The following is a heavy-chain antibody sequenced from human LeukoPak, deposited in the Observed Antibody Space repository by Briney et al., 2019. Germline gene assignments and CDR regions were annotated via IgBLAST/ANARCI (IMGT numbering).Heavy chain of an antibody. CDR3: ARSKISYYYYGMDV. Sequence: ASVKVSCKASGYTFTSYDINWVRQATGQGLEWMGWINPNSGGTNYAQKFQGRVTMTRDTSISTAYMELSRLRSDDTAVYYCARSKISYYYYGMDVWGQGTTVTVSS. D-gene: IGHD4-11*01. J-gene: IGHJ6*02. CDR1: GYTFTSYD. CDR2: INPNSGGT. V-gene: IGHV1-2*02.